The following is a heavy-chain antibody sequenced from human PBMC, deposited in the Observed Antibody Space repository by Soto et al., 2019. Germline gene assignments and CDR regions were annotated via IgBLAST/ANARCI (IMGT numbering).Heavy chain of an antibody. J-gene: IGHJ6*02. V-gene: IGHV3-23*01. CDR3: ATPSGQVPLYYYYGMDV. Sequence: GGSLRLSCAASGFTFSSYAMSWVRQAPGKGLEWVSAISGSGGSTYYADSVKGRFTISRDNSKNTLYLQMNSLRAEDTAVYYCATPSGQVPLYYYYGMDVWGQGTTVTVSS. D-gene: IGHD2-2*01. CDR2: ISGSGGST. CDR1: GFTFSSYA.